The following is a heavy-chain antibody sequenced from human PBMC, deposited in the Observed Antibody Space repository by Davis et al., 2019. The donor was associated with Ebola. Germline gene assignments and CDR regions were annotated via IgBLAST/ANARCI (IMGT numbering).Heavy chain of an antibody. J-gene: IGHJ4*02. Sequence: GGSLRLSCAASGFTFSNAWMSWVRQAPGKGLEWVSAISGSGGSTYYADSVKGRFTISRDNSKNTLYLQMNSLRAEDTAVYYCAKVGPKDILTGYFLGWGQGTLVTVSS. V-gene: IGHV3-23*01. CDR3: AKVGPKDILTGYFLG. CDR2: ISGSGGST. CDR1: GFTFSNAW. D-gene: IGHD3-9*01.